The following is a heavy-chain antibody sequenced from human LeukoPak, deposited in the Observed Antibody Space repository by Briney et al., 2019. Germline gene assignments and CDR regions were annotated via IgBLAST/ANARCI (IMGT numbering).Heavy chain of an antibody. D-gene: IGHD3-9*01. Sequence: PGGSLRLSCAASGFTFSSYAMNWVRQAPGKGLKWVSGISESGAITHYADSVKGRFTISRDNSKTTVFLQMNSLRAEDTAVYHCAVSVRFERVWHYFNTWGQGTQVTVSS. CDR1: GFTFSSYA. CDR3: AVSVRFERVWHYFNT. V-gene: IGHV3-23*01. CDR2: ISESGAIT. J-gene: IGHJ4*02.